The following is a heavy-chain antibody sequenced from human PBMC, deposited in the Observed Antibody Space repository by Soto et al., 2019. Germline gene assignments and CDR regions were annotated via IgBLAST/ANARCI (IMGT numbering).Heavy chain of an antibody. Sequence: RVSWGAAGGTCSAYARHWVRQDPGKGLEWVAVISYDGSDTYYVDSVKGRFTISRDNAKNSLSLQMNSLRVDDTALYYCAKDFPCSATRGHGTTVPVSS. CDR3: AKDFPCSAT. D-gene: IGHD6-19*01. J-gene: IGHJ6*02. V-gene: IGHV3-30*04. CDR1: GGTCSAYA. CDR2: ISYDGSDT.